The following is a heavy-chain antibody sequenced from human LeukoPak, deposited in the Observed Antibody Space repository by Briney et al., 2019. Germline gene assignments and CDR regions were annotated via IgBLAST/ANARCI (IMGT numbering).Heavy chain of an antibody. Sequence: ASVKVSCKASGYSLTSYGISWVRQAPGQGLEWMGWISPFNGNTNYVQKFQGRVTMTTETSTRTTYMELRSLRSDDTAVYYCARDLDIVVIRAALRHYGMDVWGQGTTVTVSS. D-gene: IGHD2-2*01. J-gene: IGHJ6*02. V-gene: IGHV1-18*01. CDR2: ISPFNGNT. CDR1: GYSLTSYG. CDR3: ARDLDIVVIRAALRHYGMDV.